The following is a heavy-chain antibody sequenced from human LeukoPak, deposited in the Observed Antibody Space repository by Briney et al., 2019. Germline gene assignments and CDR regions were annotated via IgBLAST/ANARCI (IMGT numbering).Heavy chain of an antibody. CDR3: AAELYGVYTDCCTFHI. D-gene: IGHD4-17*01. CDR1: GFTFSASA. V-gene: IGHV1-58*01. Sequence: ASVKVSCKTSGFTFSASAVQWVRQARGQRLEWIGWIIVGSGATNYAQSLQGRFTITRDMSTNTAYMELGSLGAEDSAVYYCAAELYGVYTDCCTFHIWGQGTMVTVSS. CDR2: IIVGSGAT. J-gene: IGHJ3*02.